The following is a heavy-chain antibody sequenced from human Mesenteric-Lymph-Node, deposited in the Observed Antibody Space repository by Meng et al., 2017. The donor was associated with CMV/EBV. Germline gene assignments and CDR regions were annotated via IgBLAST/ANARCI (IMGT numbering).Heavy chain of an antibody. CDR1: GGSLSGYK. Sequence: SETLSLTCAVYGGSLSGYKWKWIRQPPGKGLEWIGEIDHSGSTSYNPSLKSRVTISVDTSKNQFSLRLSSVTAAATAVYYCARVASLYSGRVWFDPWGQGTQVTVSS. J-gene: IGHJ5*02. CDR3: ARVASLYSGRVWFDP. D-gene: IGHD3-10*01. V-gene: IGHV4-34*01. CDR2: IDHSGST.